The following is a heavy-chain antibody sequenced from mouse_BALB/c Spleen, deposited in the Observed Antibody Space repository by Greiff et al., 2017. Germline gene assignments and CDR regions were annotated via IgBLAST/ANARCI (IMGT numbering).Heavy chain of an antibody. CDR3: ARDDYYGSSLDY. D-gene: IGHD1-1*01. V-gene: IGHV5-4*02. J-gene: IGHJ2*01. CDR1: GFTFSDYY. CDR2: ISDGGSYT. Sequence: VESGGGLVKPGGSLKLSCAASGFTFSDYYMYWVRQTPEKRLEWVATISDGGSYTYYPDSVKGRFTISRDNAKNNLYLQMSSLKSEDTAMYYCARDDYYGSSLDYWGQGTTLTVSS.